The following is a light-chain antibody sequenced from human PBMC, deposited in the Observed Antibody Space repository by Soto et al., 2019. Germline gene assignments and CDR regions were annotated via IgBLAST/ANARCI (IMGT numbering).Light chain of an antibody. J-gene: IGKJ4*01. CDR1: QSLLHSDGYNY. CDR3: MQALQTPVT. V-gene: IGKV2-28*01. CDR2: SCS. Sequence: EIVLTQSSLSLPVTPGEPASISCRSSQSLLHSDGYNYLDWYLQKPGQSPQLLLYSCSHRASGVPDRFSGSGSGTDFTLKISRVEAEDVGIYYCMQALQTPVTFGGGTKVEI.